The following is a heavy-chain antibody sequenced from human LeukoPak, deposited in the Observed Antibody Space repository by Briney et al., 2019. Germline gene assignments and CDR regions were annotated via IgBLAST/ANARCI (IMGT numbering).Heavy chain of an antibody. D-gene: IGHD2-21*02. J-gene: IGHJ4*02. Sequence: GESLKISCKGSGYSFTSYWIGWVRQMPGKGLEWMGIIYSGDSDTRYSPSFQGQVTISADKSITTAYLQWSSLKASDTAIYYCARGDPSYYFDYWGQGTLVTVSS. CDR1: GYSFTSYW. V-gene: IGHV5-51*01. CDR2: IYSGDSDT. CDR3: ARGDPSYYFDY.